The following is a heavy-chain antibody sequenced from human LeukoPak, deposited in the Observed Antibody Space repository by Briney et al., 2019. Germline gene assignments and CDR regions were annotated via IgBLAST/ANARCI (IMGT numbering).Heavy chain of an antibody. V-gene: IGHV4-30-2*05. CDR1: GGSISSGGYY. CDR2: IYHSGST. CDR3: AREYSSSWYLRGGFDY. J-gene: IGHJ4*02. Sequence: PSETLSLTCTVSGGSISSGGYYWSWIRQPPGKGLEWIGYIYHSGSTYYNPSLKSRVTISVDTSKNQFSLKLSSVTAADTAVYYCAREYSSSWYLRGGFDYWGQGTLVTVSS. D-gene: IGHD6-13*01.